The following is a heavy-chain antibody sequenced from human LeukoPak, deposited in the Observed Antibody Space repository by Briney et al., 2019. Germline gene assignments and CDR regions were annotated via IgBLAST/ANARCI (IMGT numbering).Heavy chain of an antibody. J-gene: IGHJ4*02. CDR3: ARDSSYCGGDCYPDY. V-gene: IGHV1-3*01. Sequence: GASVKVSCKASGYTFTSYAMHWMRQAPGQRLEWMGWINAGNGNTKYSQKFQGRVTITRDTSASTAYMELSSLRSEDTAVYYCARDSSYCGGDCYPDYWGQGTLVTVSS. D-gene: IGHD2-21*02. CDR2: INAGNGNT. CDR1: GYTFTSYA.